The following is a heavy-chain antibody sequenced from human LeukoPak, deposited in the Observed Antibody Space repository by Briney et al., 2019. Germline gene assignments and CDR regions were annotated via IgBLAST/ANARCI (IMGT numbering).Heavy chain of an antibody. V-gene: IGHV1-46*01. CDR1: GYTFTSYY. J-gene: IGHJ6*03. Sequence: ASVKVSCKASGYTFTSYYMHWVRQAPGQGPEWMGIINPSGGSTSYAQKFQGRVTMTRDMSTSTVYMELSSLRSEDTAVYYCARDVEMATIGTLYYYYYMDVWGKGTTVTVSS. D-gene: IGHD5-24*01. CDR2: INPSGGST. CDR3: ARDVEMATIGTLYYYYYMDV.